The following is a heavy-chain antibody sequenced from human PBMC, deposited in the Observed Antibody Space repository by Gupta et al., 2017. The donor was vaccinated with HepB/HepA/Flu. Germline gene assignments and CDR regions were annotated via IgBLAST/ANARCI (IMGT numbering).Heavy chain of an antibody. D-gene: IGHD3-9*01. CDR1: GFTFSSYA. CDR2: ITGSGGRT. J-gene: IGHJ4*02. V-gene: IGHV3-23*01. Sequence: EVQLLESGGGLVQPGGSLRLSCAASGFTFSSYALSWFRQAPGKGLEWVSAITGSGGRTYFADSVKGRFTVSRDNSKNTLYLQMNSLRAEDTAVYYCAKCGLRFFDWFPAYWGQGTLVTVSS. CDR3: AKCGLRFFDWFPAY.